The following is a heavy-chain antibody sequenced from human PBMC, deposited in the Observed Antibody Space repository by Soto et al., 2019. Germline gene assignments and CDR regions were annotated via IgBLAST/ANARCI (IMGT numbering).Heavy chain of an antibody. CDR2: ISYDGRNE. CDR1: GFTFSSYA. J-gene: IGHJ4*02. D-gene: IGHD5-18*01. CDR3: ASTTSGIRYIYGGGYFDY. V-gene: IGHV3-30*04. Sequence: QVQLVESGGGVVQPGRSLRLSCAASGFTFSSYAMHWVRQAPGKGLEWVAVISYDGRNEYYADSVKGRFTISRDISKNTLYLQMNWLRAKVTAVYYCASTTSGIRYIYGGGYFDYWGQGTLVTVSS.